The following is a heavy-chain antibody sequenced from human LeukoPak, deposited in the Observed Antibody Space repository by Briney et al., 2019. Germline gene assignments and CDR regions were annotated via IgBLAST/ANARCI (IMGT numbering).Heavy chain of an antibody. D-gene: IGHD4-17*01. CDR1: GGSISSGSYY. J-gene: IGHJ4*02. CDR2: VFYSGTT. CDR3: ARLDSGDYFFDY. Sequence: TSETLSLTCTVSGGSISSGSYYWGWTRQPPGKGLEWLGTVFYSGTTYYNPSLKSRVTISVDTSKNQLSLGLSSVTAADTAVYYCARLDSGDYFFDYWGQGTLVTVSS. V-gene: IGHV4-39*01.